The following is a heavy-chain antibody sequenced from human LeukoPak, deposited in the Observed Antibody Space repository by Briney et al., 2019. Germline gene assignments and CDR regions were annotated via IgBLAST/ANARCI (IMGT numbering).Heavy chain of an antibody. V-gene: IGHV4-39*01. J-gene: IGHJ4*02. CDR1: GGSISTSSSYY. CDR2: IYYTGDT. Sequence: SETLSLTCTVSGGSISTSSSYYWGWIRHPPGKGLEWIGSIYYTGDTYYNSSLKSRVTISVDTSKNQFALKLTSVTAADTALYYCARLRGYTYGNPGYWGQGSLVTVSS. CDR3: ARLRGYTYGNPGY. D-gene: IGHD5-18*01.